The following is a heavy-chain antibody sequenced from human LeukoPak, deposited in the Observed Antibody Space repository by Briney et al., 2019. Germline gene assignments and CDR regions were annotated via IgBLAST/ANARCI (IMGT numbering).Heavy chain of an antibody. J-gene: IGHJ4*02. Sequence: ASVKVSCKASGYTFTGYYMHWVRQAPGQGLEWMGCINPNSGGTNYAQKFQGRVTMTRDTSISTAYMELSRLRSDDTAVYYCARASRVGSPSGGGYWGQGTLVTVSS. CDR3: ARASRVGSPSGGGY. CDR1: GYTFTGYY. D-gene: IGHD6-25*01. CDR2: INPNSGGT. V-gene: IGHV1-2*02.